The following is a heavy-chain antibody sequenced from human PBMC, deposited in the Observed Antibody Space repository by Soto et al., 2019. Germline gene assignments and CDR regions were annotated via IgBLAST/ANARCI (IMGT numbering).Heavy chain of an antibody. CDR1: DYSISSGYY. Sequence: TLSLTCAVSDYSISSGYYWGWIRQPPGKGLEWIGSIYHSGSTYYNPSLKSRVTISVDTSKNQFSLKLSSVTAADTAVYYCARDQLDIVVVPAAISYGMDVWGQGTTVTVSS. CDR2: IYHSGST. V-gene: IGHV4-38-2*02. J-gene: IGHJ6*02. D-gene: IGHD2-2*01. CDR3: ARDQLDIVVVPAAISYGMDV.